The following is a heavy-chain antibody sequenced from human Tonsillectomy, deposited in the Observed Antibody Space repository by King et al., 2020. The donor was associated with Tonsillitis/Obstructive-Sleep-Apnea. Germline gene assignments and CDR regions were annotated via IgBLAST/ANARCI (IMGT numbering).Heavy chain of an antibody. CDR1: GFTFSSYW. Sequence: VQLVESGGGLVQPGGSLRLSCAASGFTFSSYWMSWVRQAPGKGLEWVANRKQDGSEKYYVDSVKGRFTISRDNSKNSLYLQMNSLRAEDTAVYYCASDLPALYYYDSSGYYFDYWGQGTLVTVSS. V-gene: IGHV3-7*03. D-gene: IGHD3-22*01. CDR2: RKQDGSEK. CDR3: ASDLPALYYYDSSGYYFDY. J-gene: IGHJ4*02.